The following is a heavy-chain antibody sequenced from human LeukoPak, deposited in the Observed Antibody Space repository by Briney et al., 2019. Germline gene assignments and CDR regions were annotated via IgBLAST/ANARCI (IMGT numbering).Heavy chain of an antibody. CDR1: GFTFSSYS. CDR2: ISSSSSYI. CDR3: ARAGREVVVVAATPGWFDP. Sequence: PGGSLRLSCAASGFTFSSYSMNWVRQAPGKGLEWVSSISSSSSYIYYADSVKGRFTISRDNSKNTLYLQMNSLRAEDTAVYYCARAGREVVVVAATPGWFDPWGQGTLVTVSS. V-gene: IGHV3-21*01. D-gene: IGHD2-15*01. J-gene: IGHJ5*02.